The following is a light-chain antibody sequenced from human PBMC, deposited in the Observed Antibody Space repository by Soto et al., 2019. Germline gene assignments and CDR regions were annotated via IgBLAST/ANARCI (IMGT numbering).Light chain of an antibody. CDR3: QSYDSSLSGSVV. CDR2: GNS. V-gene: IGLV1-40*01. J-gene: IGLJ2*01. CDR1: SSNIGAGYD. Sequence: QPVLTQPPSVSGAPGQRVTISCTGSSSNIGAGYDVHWYQQLPGTVPKLLIYGNSNRPSGVPDRFSGSKSGTSASLAITGLQAEDEADYYCQSYDSSLSGSVVFGGGTQLTVL.